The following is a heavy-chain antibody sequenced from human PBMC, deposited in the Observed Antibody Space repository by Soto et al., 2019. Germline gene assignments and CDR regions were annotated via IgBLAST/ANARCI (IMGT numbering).Heavy chain of an antibody. CDR3: ARDPTLYCSGGSCYQDYFDF. J-gene: IGHJ4*02. CDR1: GYTFTSHG. CDR2: ISAYIGNT. Sequence: ASVKVSCKASGYTFTSHGITWVRQAPGQGREWMGWISAYIGNTNYAQKLQGRVTMTTDTSTSTAYMELRSLRSDDTAVYYCARDPTLYCSGGSCYQDYFDFWGQGTLVTVSS. D-gene: IGHD2-15*01. V-gene: IGHV1-18*01.